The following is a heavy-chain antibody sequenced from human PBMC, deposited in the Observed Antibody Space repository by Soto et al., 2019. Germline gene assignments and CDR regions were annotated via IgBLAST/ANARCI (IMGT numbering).Heavy chain of an antibody. V-gene: IGHV3-30*18. J-gene: IGHJ4*02. Sequence: SLRLSCAASGFTFSSYDIHWVRQAPGKGLEWVAFILYDGSNKYYADSVKGRFTISRDNSKKTVYLQMNSLRAEDTAVYYCAKRAGDEYYFDYWGQGTLVTVSS. CDR1: GFTFSSYD. CDR3: AKRAGDEYYFDY. CDR2: ILYDGSNK.